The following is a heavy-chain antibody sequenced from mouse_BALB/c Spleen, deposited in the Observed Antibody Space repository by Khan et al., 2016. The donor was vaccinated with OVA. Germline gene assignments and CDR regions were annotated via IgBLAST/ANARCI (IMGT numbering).Heavy chain of an antibody. J-gene: IGHJ4*01. V-gene: IGHV2-6-1*01. Sequence: QMQLEESGPGLVAPSQSLSITCTISGFSLTNYGVHWVRQPPGKGLEWLGVIWSDGSTTYNSALKSGLSISKDNSKSQVFLKMNSLQTDDTAMYYCARQPYYHYYIMDYWGQGTSVTVSS. D-gene: IGHD2-10*01. CDR1: GFSLTNYG. CDR2: IWSDGST. CDR3: ARQPYYHYYIMDY.